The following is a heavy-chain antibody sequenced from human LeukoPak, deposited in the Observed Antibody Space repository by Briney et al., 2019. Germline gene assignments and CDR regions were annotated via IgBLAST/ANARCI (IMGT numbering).Heavy chain of an antibody. V-gene: IGHV4-38-2*02. CDR2: IYHSGST. D-gene: IGHD1-14*01. Sequence: SETLSLTCIVSGYSISSGYYWGWIRQPPGKGQEWIGSIYHSGSTNYNPSLKGRVTISVDTSKNQFSLKLSSVTAADTAVYYCARDIHVPRIREPYFDIWGEGTLVTVSS. J-gene: IGHJ3*02. CDR3: ARDIHVPRIREPYFDI. CDR1: GYSISSGYY.